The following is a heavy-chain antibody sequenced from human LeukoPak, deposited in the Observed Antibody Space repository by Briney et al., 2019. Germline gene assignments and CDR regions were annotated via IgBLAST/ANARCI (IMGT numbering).Heavy chain of an antibody. D-gene: IGHD5-12*01. J-gene: IGHJ4*02. CDR1: GFILSAHW. CDR2: IRQDEGEK. CDR3: ARDYEHSGFDYLPEY. V-gene: IGHV3-7*01. Sequence: GGSLRLSCVASGFILSAHWMTWVRQAPGKGLEWVANIRQDEGEKYYVESVAGRFTISRDNAKNSVYLQMNSLRIEDTAVYYCARDYEHSGFDYLPEYWGQGTLVTVSS.